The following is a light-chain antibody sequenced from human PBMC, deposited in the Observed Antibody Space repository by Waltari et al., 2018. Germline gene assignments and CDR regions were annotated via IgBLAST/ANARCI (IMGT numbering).Light chain of an antibody. CDR2: EVA. V-gene: IGKV2-29*01. Sequence: DIVMTQTPLSLSVTPGQPASMSCKSSQSLLYGDGKTYLYWYVQKTGQSPQLLIYEVASRFAGVPDRFSVSGSGTNFTLKLSRVEAEDVGVYYCVQGKDFPGTFGQGTKVEIK. J-gene: IGKJ1*01. CDR3: VQGKDFPGT. CDR1: QSLLYGDGKTY.